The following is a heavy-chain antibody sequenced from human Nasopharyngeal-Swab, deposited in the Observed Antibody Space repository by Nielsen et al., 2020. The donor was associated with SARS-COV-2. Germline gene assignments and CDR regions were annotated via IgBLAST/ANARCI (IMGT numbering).Heavy chain of an antibody. J-gene: IGHJ5*02. CDR3: AGASTIFGVVINGWFDP. D-gene: IGHD3-3*01. CDR2: IYHSGST. Sequence: VRQMPGKGLEWIGEIYHSGSTNYNPSLKSRVTISVDKSKNQFSLKLSSVTAADTAVYYCAGASTIFGVVINGWFDPWGQGTLVTVSS. V-gene: IGHV4-4*02.